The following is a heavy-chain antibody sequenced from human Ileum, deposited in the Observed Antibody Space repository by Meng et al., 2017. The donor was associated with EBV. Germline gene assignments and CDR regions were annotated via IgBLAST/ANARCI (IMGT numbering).Heavy chain of an antibody. J-gene: IGHJ4*02. V-gene: IGHV4-59*08. CDR2: IYYSGST. CDR3: ARGGWSLDY. CDR1: GVSINSYY. Sequence: QVTLQDPGPGMVKPSETLLLPCSVSGVSINSYYWSWIRQPPGKGLEWIGYIYYSGSTNYNPSLKSRVTISVDTSKNQFSLNLSSVTAADTAVYYCARGGWSLDYWGQGTLVTVSS. D-gene: IGHD2-15*01.